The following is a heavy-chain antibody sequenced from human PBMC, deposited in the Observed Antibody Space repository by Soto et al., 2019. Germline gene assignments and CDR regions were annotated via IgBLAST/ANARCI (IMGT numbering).Heavy chain of an antibody. Sequence: GGSLRLSCAASGFTFSSYSMNWVRQAPGKGLEWVSSISSSSSYIYYADSVKGRFTISRDNAKNSLYLQMNSLRAEDTAVYYCARGTIAARRPVDGNAGPALDYWGQGTLVTVSS. CDR2: ISSSSSYI. V-gene: IGHV3-21*01. J-gene: IGHJ4*02. D-gene: IGHD6-6*01. CDR1: GFTFSSYS. CDR3: ARGTIAARRPVDGNAGPALDY.